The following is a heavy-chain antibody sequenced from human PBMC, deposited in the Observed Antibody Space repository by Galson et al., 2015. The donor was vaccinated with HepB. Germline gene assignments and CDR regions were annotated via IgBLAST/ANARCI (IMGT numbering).Heavy chain of an antibody. CDR2: ISYDGSNK. V-gene: IGHV3-30*18. CDR3: AKGAGGGSYWGYSDY. D-gene: IGHD1-26*01. J-gene: IGHJ4*02. Sequence: SLRLSCAASGFTFSSYGMHWVRQAPGKGLEWVAVISYDGSNKYYADSVKGRFTISRDNSKNTLYLQMNSLRAEDTAVYYCAKGAGGGSYWGYSDYWGQGTLVTVSS. CDR1: GFTFSSYG.